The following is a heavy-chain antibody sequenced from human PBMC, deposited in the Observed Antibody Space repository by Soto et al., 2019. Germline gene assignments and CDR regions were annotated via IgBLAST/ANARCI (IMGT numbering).Heavy chain of an antibody. V-gene: IGHV4-34*01. CDR3: ARGPKYYYDSSGYYSEVRRQYNFDY. J-gene: IGHJ4*02. CDR1: GGSFSGYY. Sequence: SETLSLTCAVYGGSFSGYYWSWIRQPPGKGLEWIGEINHSGSTNYNPSLKSRVTISVDTSKNQFSLKLSSVTAADTAVYYCARGPKYYYDSSGYYSEVRRQYNFDYWGQGTLVTVSS. CDR2: INHSGST. D-gene: IGHD3-22*01.